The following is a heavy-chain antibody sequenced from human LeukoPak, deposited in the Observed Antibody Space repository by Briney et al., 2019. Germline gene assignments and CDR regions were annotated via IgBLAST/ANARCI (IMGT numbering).Heavy chain of an antibody. D-gene: IGHD6-19*01. V-gene: IGHV3-15*01. CDR1: GFTFSNAW. Sequence: GGSLRLSCAGSGFTFSNAWMSWVRQAPGKGLEWVGRIKSKTDGGTTDYAAPVKGRFTISRDDSKNTLYLQMKSLKTEDTAVYYCAKANSGWPTCLDYWGQGTLVTVSS. CDR3: AKANSGWPTCLDY. J-gene: IGHJ4*02. CDR2: IKSKTDGGTT.